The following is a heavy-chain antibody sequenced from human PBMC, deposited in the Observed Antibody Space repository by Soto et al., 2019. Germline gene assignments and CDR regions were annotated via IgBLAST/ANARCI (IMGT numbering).Heavy chain of an antibody. J-gene: IGHJ4*02. Sequence: PSETLSLTCAVSGGSFTSNNWWTWVRQPPGQGLEWIGEIYRTGSTNYNPSLKSRVTISLDKSENQFSLKLSSVTAADTAVYYCARGDKMGYYYDSSGYIYWGQGTLVTVSS. V-gene: IGHV4-4*02. CDR1: GGSFTSNNW. CDR3: ARGDKMGYYYDSSGYIY. CDR2: IYRTGST. D-gene: IGHD3-22*01.